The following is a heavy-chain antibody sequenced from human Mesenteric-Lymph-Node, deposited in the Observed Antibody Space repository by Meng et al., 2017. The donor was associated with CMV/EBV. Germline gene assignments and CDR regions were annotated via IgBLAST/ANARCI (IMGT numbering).Heavy chain of an antibody. J-gene: IGHJ6*02. CDR1: GFTFSPYS. CDR3: ARDFWSGYYKGGSGMDV. Sequence: GGSLRLSCAVSGFTFSPYSMSWVRQAPGKRLEWLSSISGGSTYIYYADSVKGRFTISRDDAKNSLYLVMNSLRAEDMAIYYCARDFWSGYYKGGSGMDVWGQGTTVTVSS. CDR2: ISGGSTYI. V-gene: IGHV3-21*06. D-gene: IGHD3-3*01.